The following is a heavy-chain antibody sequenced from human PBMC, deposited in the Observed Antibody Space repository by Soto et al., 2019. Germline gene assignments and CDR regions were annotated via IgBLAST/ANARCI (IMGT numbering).Heavy chain of an antibody. CDR1: GFTVSSNY. D-gene: IGHD2-2*01. J-gene: IGHJ3*02. Sequence: GGSLRLSCAASGFTVSSNYMSWVRQAPGKGLEWVSVIYSGGSTYYADSVKGRFTISRHNSKNTLYLQMNSLRAEDTAVYYCAREYCSSTSCYGGWGAFDIWGQGTMVTVSS. CDR3: AREYCSSTSCYGGWGAFDI. CDR2: IYSGGST. V-gene: IGHV3-53*04.